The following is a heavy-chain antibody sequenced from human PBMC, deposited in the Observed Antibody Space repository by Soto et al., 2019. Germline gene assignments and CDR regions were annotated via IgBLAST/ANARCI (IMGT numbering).Heavy chain of an antibody. Sequence: GGSLRLSCAASGFTFSSYSMNWVRQAPGKGLEWVSSISSSSSYIYYADSVKGRFTISRDNAKNSLYLQMNSLRAEDTAVYYCARDAPHPLIAVAGTGDFDYWGQGTLVTVSS. CDR2: ISSSSSYI. CDR1: GFTFSSYS. J-gene: IGHJ4*02. V-gene: IGHV3-21*01. D-gene: IGHD6-19*01. CDR3: ARDAPHPLIAVAGTGDFDY.